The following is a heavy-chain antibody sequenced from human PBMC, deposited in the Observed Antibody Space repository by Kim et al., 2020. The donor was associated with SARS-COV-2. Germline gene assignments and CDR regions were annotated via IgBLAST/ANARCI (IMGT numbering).Heavy chain of an antibody. CDR2: ISAYNGNT. J-gene: IGHJ6*02. Sequence: ASVKVSCKASGYTFTSYGISWVRQAPGQGLEWMGWISAYNGNTNYAQKLQGRVTMTTDTSTSTAYMELRSLRSDDTAVYYCARDGVVGRYSGSSDYYYYGMDVWGQGTTVTVSS. D-gene: IGHD1-26*01. CDR1: GYTFTSYG. V-gene: IGHV1-18*01. CDR3: ARDGVVGRYSGSSDYYYYGMDV.